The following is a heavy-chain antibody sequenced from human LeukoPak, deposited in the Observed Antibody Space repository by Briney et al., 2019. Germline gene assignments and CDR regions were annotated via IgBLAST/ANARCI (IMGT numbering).Heavy chain of an antibody. V-gene: IGHV3-53*01. D-gene: IGHD3-22*01. CDR1: GFTVSSTH. CDR2: TYTGGNS. CDR3: ARGGRGSAAVVAPRSFDI. Sequence: GGSLRLSCEASGFTVSSTHMAWVRQAPGKGLEWVSVTYTGGNSYYAGSVQGRFIISRDISKNTLYLQMNNLKAEDSALYYCARGGRGSAAVVAPRSFDIWGQGTMVTVSS. J-gene: IGHJ3*02.